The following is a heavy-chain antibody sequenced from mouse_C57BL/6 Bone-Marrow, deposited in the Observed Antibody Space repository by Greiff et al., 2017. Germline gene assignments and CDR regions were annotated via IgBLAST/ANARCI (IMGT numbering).Heavy chain of an antibody. Sequence: VQLKESGPGLVKPSQSLSLTCSVTGYSITSGYYWNWIRQFPGNKLEWMGYISYDGSNNYNPSLKNRISITRDTSKNQFFLKLNSVTTEDTATYYCARDRGLGNYYAMDYWGQGTSVTVSS. V-gene: IGHV3-6*01. D-gene: IGHD4-1*01. J-gene: IGHJ4*01. CDR3: ARDRGLGNYYAMDY. CDR1: GYSITSGYY. CDR2: ISYDGSN.